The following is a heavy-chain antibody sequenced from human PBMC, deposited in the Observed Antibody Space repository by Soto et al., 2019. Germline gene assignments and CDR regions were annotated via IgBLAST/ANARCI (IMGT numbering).Heavy chain of an antibody. Sequence: GGSLRLSCAASGFTFSSYSMNWVRQAPGKGLEWVSSISSSSSYIYYADSVKGRFTISRDNAKNSLYLQMNSLRAEDTAVYYCARAYGSLKYYFDYWGQGTLVTVSS. CDR2: ISSSSSYI. D-gene: IGHD1-26*01. CDR1: GFTFSSYS. J-gene: IGHJ4*02. CDR3: ARAYGSLKYYFDY. V-gene: IGHV3-21*01.